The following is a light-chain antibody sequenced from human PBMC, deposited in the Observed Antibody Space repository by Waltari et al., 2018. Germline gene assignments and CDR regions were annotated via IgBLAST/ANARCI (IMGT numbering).Light chain of an antibody. J-gene: IGKJ2*02. CDR1: QHVSNN. V-gene: IGKV3-15*01. CDR2: GAS. CDR3: QQYNVWPPST. Sequence: EILMTQSPATLSVSPVKTVTFYCRASQHVSNNLAWYQHKPGQAPRLLISGASTRASGVPARFSGSGSGTEFTLTISSLQSEDSAIYYCQQYNVWPPSTFGQGTKLEIK.